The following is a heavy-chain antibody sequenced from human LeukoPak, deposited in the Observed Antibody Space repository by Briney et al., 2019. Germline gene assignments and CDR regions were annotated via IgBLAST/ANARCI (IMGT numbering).Heavy chain of an antibody. CDR2: ISSSGSTI. J-gene: IGHJ6*04. Sequence: PGRSLRLSCAASGFTFSSYEMNWVRQAPGKGLEWVSYISSSGSTIYYADSVKGRFTISRDNAKNSLYLQMNSPRAEDTAVYYCAELGITMIGGVWGKGTTVTISS. CDR3: AELGITMIGGV. V-gene: IGHV3-48*03. CDR1: GFTFSSYE. D-gene: IGHD3-10*02.